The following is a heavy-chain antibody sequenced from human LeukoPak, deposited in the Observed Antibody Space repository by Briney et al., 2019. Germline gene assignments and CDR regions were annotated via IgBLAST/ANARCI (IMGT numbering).Heavy chain of an antibody. CDR3: ARDLGSGQLGQFGIYYYYGMDV. CDR1: GFTFSSYE. J-gene: IGHJ6*02. V-gene: IGHV3-48*03. D-gene: IGHD3-10*01. Sequence: PGGSLILSCAASGFTFSSYEMNWVRQAPGKGLEWVSYISSSGSTIYYADSVKGRFTISRDNAKNSLYLQMNSLRAEDTAVYYCARDLGSGQLGQFGIYYYYGMDVWGQGTTVTVSS. CDR2: ISSSGSTI.